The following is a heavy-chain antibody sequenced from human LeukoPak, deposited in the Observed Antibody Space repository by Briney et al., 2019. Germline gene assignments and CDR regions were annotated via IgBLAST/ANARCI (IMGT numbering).Heavy chain of an antibody. CDR3: ARDSSSYYMDV. J-gene: IGHJ6*03. V-gene: IGHV3-21*01. CDR1: GFTFSNYE. CDR2: ISSSSSYI. D-gene: IGHD6-13*01. Sequence: PGGSLRLSCAASGFTFSNYEMNWVRQAPGKGLEWVSSISSSSSYIYYADSVKGRFTISRDNAKNSLYLQMNSLRAEDTAVYYCARDSSSYYMDVWGKGTTVTISS.